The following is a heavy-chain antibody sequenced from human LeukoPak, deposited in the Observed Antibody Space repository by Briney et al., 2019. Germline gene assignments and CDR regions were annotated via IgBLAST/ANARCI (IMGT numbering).Heavy chain of an antibody. CDR2: MNPNSGNT. CDR1: GYTFTSYG. J-gene: IGHJ4*02. D-gene: IGHD2-21*01. CDR3: ARGGDDGLDY. Sequence: ASVKVSCKASGYTFTSYGISWVRQAPGQGLEWMGWMNPNSGNTGYAQKFQGRVTMTRNTSISTAYMELSSLRSGDTAVYYCARGGDDGLDYWGQGTLVTVSS. V-gene: IGHV1-8*02.